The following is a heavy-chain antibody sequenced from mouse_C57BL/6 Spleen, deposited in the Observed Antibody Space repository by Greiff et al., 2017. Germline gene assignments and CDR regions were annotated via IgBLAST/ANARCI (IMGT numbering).Heavy chain of an antibody. V-gene: IGHV1-82*01. Sequence: VQLQQSGPELVKPGASVKISCKASGYAFSSSWMNWVKQRPGKGLEWIGRIYPGDGDTNYNGKFKGKATLTADQTSSTAYMQLSSLTSEDSAVYFCSRLCRDYWGQGTTLTVSS. CDR2: IYPGDGDT. CDR1: GYAFSSSW. CDR3: SRLCRDY. J-gene: IGHJ2*01.